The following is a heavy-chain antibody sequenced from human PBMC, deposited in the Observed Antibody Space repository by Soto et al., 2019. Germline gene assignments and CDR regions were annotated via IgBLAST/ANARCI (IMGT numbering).Heavy chain of an antibody. CDR2: ISGSGGIT. D-gene: IGHD6-19*01. V-gene: IGHV3-23*01. CDR1: GFTISTHG. Sequence: EVQLLESGGDLVQPGGSLRLSCAVSGFTISTHGMSWVRQAPGKGLEWVSGISGSGGITYYADSVKGRFTISRDNSKNTLYLHMNSPRAEDTAAYYYVKIERYSSEWPLTWGQGTLVTVPS. CDR3: VKIERYSSEWPLT. J-gene: IGHJ4*02.